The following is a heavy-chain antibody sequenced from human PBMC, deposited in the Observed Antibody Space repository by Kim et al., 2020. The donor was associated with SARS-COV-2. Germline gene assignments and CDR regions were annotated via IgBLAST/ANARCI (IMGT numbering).Heavy chain of an antibody. D-gene: IGHD5-12*01. CDR1: GFTFGDYA. V-gene: IGHV3-9*01. CDR2: ISWNRASI. J-gene: IGHJ4*02. Sequence: GGSLRLSCVVSGFTFGDYAMHWVRQGPGKGLEWVSGISWNRASIGYVDSVKGRFTISRDNAKNTLYLQMNSLRVEDTALYYCARVGYIGYGPLDGFDYWGQVILVTVSP. CDR3: ARVGYIGYGPLDGFDY.